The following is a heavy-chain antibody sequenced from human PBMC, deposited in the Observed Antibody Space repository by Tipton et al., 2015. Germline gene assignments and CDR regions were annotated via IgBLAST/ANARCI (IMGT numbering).Heavy chain of an antibody. V-gene: IGHV3-23*01. CDR1: GFTFSSYA. D-gene: IGHD2-8*02. Sequence: GSLRLSCAASGFTFSSYAMTWVRQAPGKGLEWVSAISGSGGSTYYADSVKGRFTISRDNAKNSLYLQMNNLRPEDTAVYYCARGGGGGGVSFDYWGQGTLVTVSS. CDR3: ARGGGGGGVSFDY. J-gene: IGHJ4*02. CDR2: ISGSGGST.